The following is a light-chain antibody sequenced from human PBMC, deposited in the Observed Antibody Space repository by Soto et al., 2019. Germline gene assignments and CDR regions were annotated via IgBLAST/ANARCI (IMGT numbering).Light chain of an antibody. J-gene: IGLJ1*01. V-gene: IGLV2-14*01. CDR1: SSDVGGYNY. CDR3: SSYTSSSTLYV. Sequence: LTQPASVSGSPGQSITISCTGTSSDVGGYNYVSWYQQHPGKAPKLMIYDVSNRPSGVSNRFSGSKSGNTASLTISGLQAEDEADYYCSSYTSSSTLYVFGTGTKLTVL. CDR2: DVS.